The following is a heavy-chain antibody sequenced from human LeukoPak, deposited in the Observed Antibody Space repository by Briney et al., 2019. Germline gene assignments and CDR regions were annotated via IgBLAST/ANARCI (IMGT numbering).Heavy chain of an antibody. CDR3: ARIDNWNDGGY. J-gene: IGHJ4*02. CDR2: ISASGGST. CDR1: GFTFSSSA. Sequence: SGGSLRLSCAASGFTFSSSAMSWVRQVPGKGLEWVSGISASGGSTSYADSVRGRFTISRDNSKNTLYVQMNSLRAEDTAVYYCARIDNWNDGGYWGQGTLVTVSS. V-gene: IGHV3-23*01. D-gene: IGHD1-20*01.